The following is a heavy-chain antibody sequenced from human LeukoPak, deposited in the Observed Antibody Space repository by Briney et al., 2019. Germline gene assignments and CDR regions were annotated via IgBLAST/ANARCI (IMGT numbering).Heavy chain of an antibody. CDR1: GYTFTGYY. D-gene: IGHD2-15*01. CDR3: AREGTGYCSCGRCYSLLVGNGFDT. Sequence: ASVKVSCKASGYTFTGYYMHWVRQAPGQGLEWMGWINPNSGGTNYAQKFQGRVTMTMDTSISTAYMELSRLRSDDTDVYYCAREGTGYCSCGRCYSLLVGNGFDTWGQGTLVTVSS. CDR2: INPNSGGT. V-gene: IGHV1-2*02. J-gene: IGHJ5*02.